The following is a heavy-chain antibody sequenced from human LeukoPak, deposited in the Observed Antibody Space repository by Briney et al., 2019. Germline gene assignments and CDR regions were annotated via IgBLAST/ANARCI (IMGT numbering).Heavy chain of an antibody. CDR3: ARSAGTTFDDY. CDR2: ISAYNGNT. Sequence: ASVNVSCTASGYTFTSYGISGVRQAPGQGLEWMGWISAYNGNTNYAQKLQGRVTITTDTSTSTAYMELRSLRSDDTAVYYCARSAGTTFDDYWGQGTLVTVSS. CDR1: GYTFTSYG. J-gene: IGHJ4*02. V-gene: IGHV1-18*01. D-gene: IGHD1-7*01.